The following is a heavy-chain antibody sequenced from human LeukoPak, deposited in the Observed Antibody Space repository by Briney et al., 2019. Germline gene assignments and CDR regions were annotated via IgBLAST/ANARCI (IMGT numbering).Heavy chain of an antibody. CDR2: IWYDGSNK. CDR1: GFTFSSYG. V-gene: IGHV3-33*01. D-gene: IGHD4-17*01. CDR3: ARNQDYGVYNSVGAFDI. Sequence: GGSLRLSCAASGFTFSSYGMHWVRQAPGKGLEWVAVIWYDGSNKYYADSVKGRFTISRDNSKNTLYLQMNSLRAEDTAGYYCARNQDYGVYNSVGAFDIWGQGTMVTVSS. J-gene: IGHJ3*02.